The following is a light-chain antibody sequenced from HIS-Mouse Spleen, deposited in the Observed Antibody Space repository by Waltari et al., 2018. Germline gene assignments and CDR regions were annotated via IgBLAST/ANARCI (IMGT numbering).Light chain of an antibody. CDR1: SSDVGRYNL. CDR3: SSYTSSSTWV. V-gene: IGLV2-14*02. Sequence: QSVLTQPASVSGSPGQSITISCTGTSSDVGRYNLVSWYQQHPGKAPKLMIYDVSNRPSGVSNRFSGSKSGNTASLTISGLQAEDEADYYCSSYTSSSTWVFGGGTKLTVL. CDR2: DVS. J-gene: IGLJ3*02.